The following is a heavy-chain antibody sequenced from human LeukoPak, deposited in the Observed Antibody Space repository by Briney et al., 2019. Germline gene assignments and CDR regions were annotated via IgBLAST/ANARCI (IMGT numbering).Heavy chain of an antibody. Sequence: AGGSLRLSCAASGFTVSSNYMSWVRQAPGKGLEWVSVIYSGGGTYFADSVKGRFTISRDNPKNTVYLQMNSLRGEDTAVYYCARGSPHCGGDCPPETAWGQGTLVTVSS. D-gene: IGHD2-21*02. V-gene: IGHV3-53*01. J-gene: IGHJ5*02. CDR1: GFTVSSNY. CDR3: ARGSPHCGGDCPPETA. CDR2: IYSGGGT.